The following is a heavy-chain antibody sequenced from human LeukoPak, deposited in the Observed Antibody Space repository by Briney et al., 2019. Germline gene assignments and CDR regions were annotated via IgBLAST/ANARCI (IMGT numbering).Heavy chain of an antibody. V-gene: IGHV3-33*01. CDR1: GFTFSSYG. Sequence: GRSLRLSCAASGFTFSSYGMHWVRQAPGKGLEWVAVIWYDGSNKYYADSVKGRFTISRDNSKNTLYLQMNSLRAEDTAVYYCARSVGYCSSTSCYMMGGAAFDIWGQGTMVTVSS. J-gene: IGHJ3*02. CDR3: ARSVGYCSSTSCYMMGGAAFDI. CDR2: IWYDGSNK. D-gene: IGHD2-2*02.